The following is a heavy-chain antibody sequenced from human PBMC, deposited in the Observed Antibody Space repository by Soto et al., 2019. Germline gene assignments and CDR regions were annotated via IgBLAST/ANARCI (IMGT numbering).Heavy chain of an antibody. Sequence: GGSLRLSCAASGFSFTSYAFSWVRQAPGKGLEWVAAISGDGGGTFYADSVKGRFTISRDNSKNTLFLQMNSLRAEDAAVYYWPVFQWLNRGFDYWGQGTLVTLS. D-gene: IGHD5-12*01. CDR1: GFSFTSYA. CDR2: ISGDGGGT. J-gene: IGHJ4*02. V-gene: IGHV3-23*01. CDR3: PVFQWLNRGFDY.